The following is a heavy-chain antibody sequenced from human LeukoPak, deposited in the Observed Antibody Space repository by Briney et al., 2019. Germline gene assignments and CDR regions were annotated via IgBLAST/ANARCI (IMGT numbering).Heavy chain of an antibody. J-gene: IGHJ3*02. CDR1: GGTFSSYA. Sequence: ASVKVPCKASGGTFSSYAISWVRQAPGQGLEWMGGIIPIFGTANYAQKFQGRVTITTDESTSTAYMELSSLRSEDTAVYYCARDQVPEYYYDSSSRSGAFDIWGQGTMVTVSS. V-gene: IGHV1-69*05. D-gene: IGHD3-22*01. CDR3: ARDQVPEYYYDSSSRSGAFDI. CDR2: IIPIFGTA.